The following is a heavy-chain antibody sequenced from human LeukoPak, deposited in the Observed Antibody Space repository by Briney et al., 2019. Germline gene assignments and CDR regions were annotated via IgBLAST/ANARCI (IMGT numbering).Heavy chain of an antibody. J-gene: IGHJ4*02. Sequence: GGSLRLSCAASGFTFSSYDMYWVRQAPGKGLDWVAFVRYDGSQKYYADSVKGRFTLSRDNPKNTLYLQMNSLRAEDTAVFYCAKGGARLHSYYFDYWGQGTLVTVSS. D-gene: IGHD1-26*01. V-gene: IGHV3-30*02. CDR3: AKGGARLHSYYFDY. CDR2: VRYDGSQK. CDR1: GFTFSSYD.